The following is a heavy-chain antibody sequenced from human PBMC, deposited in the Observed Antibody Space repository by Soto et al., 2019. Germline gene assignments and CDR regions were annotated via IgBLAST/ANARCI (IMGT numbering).Heavy chain of an antibody. D-gene: IGHD4-17*01. CDR1: GYIFTSYG. Sequence: QAHLVQSGPEVKKPGASVKVACKGSGYIFTSYGIAWVRQAPGQGLEWMGWISAHNGNTEYAQKFQGRVTVTRDTSTSTAYLELRSLRSDDTPLYYCARGRYGDYWGQGALVTVSS. CDR3: ARGRYGDY. J-gene: IGHJ4*02. CDR2: ISAHNGNT. V-gene: IGHV1-18*01.